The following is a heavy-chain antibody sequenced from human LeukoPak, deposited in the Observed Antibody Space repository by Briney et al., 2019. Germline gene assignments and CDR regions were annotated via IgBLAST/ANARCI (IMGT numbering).Heavy chain of an antibody. CDR2: VDPEDGET. J-gene: IGHJ4*02. Sequence: GATVKISCKASGYTFTDYYMHWVQKAPGKGLEWMGRVDPEDGETIYADNFQGRVTITADTSTDTAYMELSSLRSEDTAVYYCARVRDYDSSGPYYFDYWGQGTLVTVSS. V-gene: IGHV1-69-2*01. CDR1: GYTFTDYY. D-gene: IGHD3-22*01. CDR3: ARVRDYDSSGPYYFDY.